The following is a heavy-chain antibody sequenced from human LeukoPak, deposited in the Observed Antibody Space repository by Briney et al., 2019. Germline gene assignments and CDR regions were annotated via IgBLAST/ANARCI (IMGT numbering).Heavy chain of an antibody. CDR1: GFAFSGSA. J-gene: IGHJ2*01. V-gene: IGHV3-73*01. Sequence: GGSLRLSCVASGFAFSGSAIHWVRQASGKGLEWVGRVRSKADSYATAYTASMKGRFIISRDDSKNTAYLQMNSLKTEDTAVYYCARDPPWVDTAMSHYGGYFDLWGRGTLVTVSS. CDR2: VRSKADSYAT. D-gene: IGHD5-18*01. CDR3: ARDPPWVDTAMSHYGGYFDL.